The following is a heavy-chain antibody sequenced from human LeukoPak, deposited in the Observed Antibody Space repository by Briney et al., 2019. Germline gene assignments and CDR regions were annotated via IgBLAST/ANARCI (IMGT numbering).Heavy chain of an antibody. CDR1: GYSFTSYW. Sequence: GESLKLSCKGSGYSFTSYWIGWVRQMPGKGLEWMGIIYPGDSDTRYSPSFQGQVTISADKSISTAYLQWSSLKASDTAMYYCASSVAGTFWYFDLWGRGTLVTVSS. CDR2: IYPGDSDT. CDR3: ASSVAGTFWYFDL. V-gene: IGHV5-51*01. D-gene: IGHD6-19*01. J-gene: IGHJ2*01.